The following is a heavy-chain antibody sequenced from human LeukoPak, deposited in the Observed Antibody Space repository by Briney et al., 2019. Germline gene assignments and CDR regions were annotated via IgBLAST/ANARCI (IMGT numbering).Heavy chain of an antibody. CDR1: GFTFDDYA. D-gene: IGHD5-18*01. V-gene: IGHV3-9*01. Sequence: GRSLRLSCAASGFTFDDYAMHWVRQAPGKGLEWVSGISWNSGSIGYADSVKGRFTISRDNAKNSLYLQMNSLRAEDTAVYYCASQGYSYGENWGQGTLVTVSS. CDR3: ASQGYSYGEN. J-gene: IGHJ4*02. CDR2: ISWNSGSI.